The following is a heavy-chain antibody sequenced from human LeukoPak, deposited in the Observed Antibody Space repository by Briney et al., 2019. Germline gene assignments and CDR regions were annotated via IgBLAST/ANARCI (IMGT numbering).Heavy chain of an antibody. CDR3: ARRRLADWNYYYMDV. D-gene: IGHD3/OR15-3a*01. V-gene: IGHV3-30*02. CDR1: GFTFSSYG. J-gene: IGHJ6*03. Sequence: GGSLRLSCAASGFTFSSYGMHWVRQAPGKGLEWVAFIRYDGSNKYYADSVKGRFTISRDNSKNTLYLQMNSLRAEDTAVYYCARRRLADWNYYYMDVWGEGTTVTVS. CDR2: IRYDGSNK.